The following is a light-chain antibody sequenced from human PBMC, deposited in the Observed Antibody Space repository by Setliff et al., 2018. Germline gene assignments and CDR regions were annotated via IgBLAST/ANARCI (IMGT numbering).Light chain of an antibody. J-gene: IGLJ1*01. Sequence: VLPQPPSASGTPGQRVTISCSGSSSNIGTNTVNWYQQLPGTAPKLLIYSNNQRPSGVPDRFSGSESGTSASLAISGLQSEDEADYYCAAWDDSLNGHVFGTGTKVTVL. CDR3: AAWDDSLNGHV. V-gene: IGLV1-44*01. CDR2: SNN. CDR1: SSNIGTNT.